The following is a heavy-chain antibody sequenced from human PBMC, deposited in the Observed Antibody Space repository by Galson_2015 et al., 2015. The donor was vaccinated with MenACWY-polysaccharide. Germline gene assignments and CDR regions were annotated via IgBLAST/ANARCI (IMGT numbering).Heavy chain of an antibody. Sequence: SLRLSCAASGFSFSSYSMNWVRQAPGKGLEWVSYISSAGTIYYADSVKGRFTVSRDNGKNSLYLQMHSLRDDDTAVYYCARVLKGLVGATPEYWGQGTLVVVSS. CDR2: ISSAGTI. J-gene: IGHJ4*02. CDR3: ARVLKGLVGATPEY. D-gene: IGHD1-26*01. V-gene: IGHV3-48*02. CDR1: GFSFSSYS.